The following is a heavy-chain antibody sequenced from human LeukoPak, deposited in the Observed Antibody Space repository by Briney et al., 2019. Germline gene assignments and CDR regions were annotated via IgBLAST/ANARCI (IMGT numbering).Heavy chain of an antibody. V-gene: IGHV3-48*03. D-gene: IGHD3-22*01. Sequence: PGGSLRLSCAASGFTFSSFEMKWVRQAPGKGLEWVSYISSGGSTIYYADSVKGRFTISRDNAKNTLNLQMNSLRAEDTAVYYCARDLGQYYDTSDNWFDPWGQGTLVTVSS. CDR1: GFTFSSFE. CDR3: ARDLGQYYDTSDNWFDP. CDR2: ISSGGSTI. J-gene: IGHJ5*02.